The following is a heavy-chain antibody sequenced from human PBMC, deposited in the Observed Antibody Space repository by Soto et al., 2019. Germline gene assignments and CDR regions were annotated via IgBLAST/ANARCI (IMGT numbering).Heavy chain of an antibody. J-gene: IGHJ4*02. Sequence: SGPTLVNPTQTLTLTCTFSGFSLSTTGVGVSWIRQPPGKALEWLALIYWHDDKRYSPSLKSRLSITKDTSKNQVVLTMTDMDPVDTATYYCAHRGGATVGLYYFDYWGQGALVTVSS. D-gene: IGHD3-16*01. V-gene: IGHV2-5*01. CDR3: AHRGGATVGLYYFDY. CDR1: GFSLSTTGVG. CDR2: IYWHDDK.